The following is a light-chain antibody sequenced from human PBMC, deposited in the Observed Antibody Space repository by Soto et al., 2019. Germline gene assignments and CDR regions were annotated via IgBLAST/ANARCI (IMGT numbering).Light chain of an antibody. CDR2: EAS. J-gene: IGKJ5*01. V-gene: IGKV1-9*01. CDR3: QQLYTLPFP. CDR1: HDISTF. Sequence: DIQLTQSPSLLSASIGDRVTITCRASHDISTFLAWYQQKPGKAPNLLIYEASTLQSGVPSRFSGSGSGTEFTRTVSGLLPEDFAAYHCQQLYTLPFPFGQGTRL.